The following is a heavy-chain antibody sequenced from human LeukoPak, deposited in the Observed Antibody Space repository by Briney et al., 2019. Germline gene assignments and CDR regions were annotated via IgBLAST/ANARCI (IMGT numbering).Heavy chain of an antibody. J-gene: IGHJ4*02. CDR1: GFTFSSYA. V-gene: IGHV3-30-3*02. Sequence: GGSLRLSCAASGFTFSSYAMHWVRQAPGKGLEWVAVISYDGSNKYYADSVKGRFTISRDNSKNTLYLQMNSLRAEDTAVYYCAKHRENFGDSCLDDYWGQGTLVTVSS. D-gene: IGHD4-17*01. CDR2: ISYDGSNK. CDR3: AKHRENFGDSCLDDY.